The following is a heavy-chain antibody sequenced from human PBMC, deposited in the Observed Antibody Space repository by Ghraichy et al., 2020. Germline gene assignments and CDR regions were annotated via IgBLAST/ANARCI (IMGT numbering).Heavy chain of an antibody. CDR2: ISGSGGST. V-gene: IGHV3-23*01. CDR3: AKEHRDGYKRMDDY. J-gene: IGHJ4*02. D-gene: IGHD5-24*01. Sequence: GGSLRLSCAASGFTFSSYAMSWVRQAPGKGLEWISAISGSGGSTYYADSVKGRFTISRDNSKNTLYLQMNSLRAEDTAVYYCAKEHRDGYKRMDDYWGQGTLVTVSS. CDR1: GFTFSSYA.